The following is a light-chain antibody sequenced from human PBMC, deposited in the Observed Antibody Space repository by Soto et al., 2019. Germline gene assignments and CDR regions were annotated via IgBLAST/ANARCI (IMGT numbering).Light chain of an antibody. CDR1: QSVSSNY. CDR3: HQRSNWPLHS. CDR2: GAS. V-gene: IGKV3D-20*02. J-gene: IGKJ4*01. Sequence: EIVSTQSPGTLSLSPGERATLSCRASQSVSSNYLAWYQQKPGQAPRLLIYGASSRDTGIPDRFSGSGSAADFALTISSLEPVDFVVYYCHQRSNWPLHSFGGGTKVEIK.